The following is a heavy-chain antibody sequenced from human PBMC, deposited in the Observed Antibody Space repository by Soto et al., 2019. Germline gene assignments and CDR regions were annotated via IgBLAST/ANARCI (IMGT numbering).Heavy chain of an antibody. Sequence: GGSLRLSCAASGFTFSSYAMHWVRQAPGKGLEWVAVISYDGSNKYYADSVKGRFTISRDNSKNTLYLQMNSLRAEDTAVYYCAGTYCSGGSCPPDYWGQGTLVTVSS. CDR3: AGTYCSGGSCPPDY. V-gene: IGHV3-30-3*01. CDR2: ISYDGSNK. CDR1: GFTFSSYA. J-gene: IGHJ4*02. D-gene: IGHD2-15*01.